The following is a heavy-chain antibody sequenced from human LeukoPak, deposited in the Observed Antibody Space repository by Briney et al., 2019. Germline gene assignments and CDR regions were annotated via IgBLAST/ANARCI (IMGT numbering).Heavy chain of an antibody. CDR3: ARETYNYERRVDY. CDR1: GGSISSGDYY. CDR2: IYYSGST. J-gene: IGHJ4*02. V-gene: IGHV4-30-4*01. Sequence: SETLSLTCTVSGGSISSGDYYWSWIRQPPGKGLEWIGYIYYSGSTYYNPSLKSRVTISVDTSKNQFSLKLSSVTAADTAVYYCARETYNYERRVDYWGQGTLVTVSS. D-gene: IGHD5-24*01.